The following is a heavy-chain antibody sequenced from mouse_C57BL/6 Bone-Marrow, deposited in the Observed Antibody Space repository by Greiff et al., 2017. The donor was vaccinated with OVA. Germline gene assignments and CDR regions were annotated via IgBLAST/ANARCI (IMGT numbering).Heavy chain of an antibody. D-gene: IGHD1-1*01. CDR2: IDPSDSYT. J-gene: IGHJ4*01. Sequence: VQLQQPGAELVRPGTSVKLSCKASGYTFTSYWMHWVKQRPGQGLEWIGVIDPSDSYTNYNQKFKGKATLTVDTSSSTAYMQLSSLTSEDSAVYYWARDRYGRSYNAMDHRGQGTPATVPP. CDR1: GYTFTSYW. V-gene: IGHV1-59*01. CDR3: ARDRYGRSYNAMDH.